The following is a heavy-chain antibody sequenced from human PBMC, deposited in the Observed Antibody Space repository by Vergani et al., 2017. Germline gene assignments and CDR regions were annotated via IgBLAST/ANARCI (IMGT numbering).Heavy chain of an antibody. J-gene: IGHJ6*02. CDR1: GGSISSGGYY. D-gene: IGHD3-10*01. CDR3: AREKAMVRGVVIYYYYGMDV. V-gene: IGHV4-31*03. CDR2: IYYSGST. Sequence: QVQLQESGPGLVTPSQTLSLTCTVSGGSISSGGYYWSWIRQHPGKGLEWIGYIYYSGSTYYNPSLKSRVTISVDTSKNQFSLKLSSVTAADTAVYYCAREKAMVRGVVIYYYYGMDVWGQGTTVTVSS.